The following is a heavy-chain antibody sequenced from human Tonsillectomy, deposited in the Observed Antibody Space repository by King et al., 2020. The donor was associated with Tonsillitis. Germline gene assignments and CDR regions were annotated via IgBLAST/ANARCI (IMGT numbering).Heavy chain of an antibody. Sequence: VQLVESGGGLVQPGGPLRLSCAASGFTVSSNFMTWVRQAPGKGLEWVSLLYSGGTTDYADSVKGRFTISRDNSKNTLYLQMNSLRAEDTAVYYCARWWTSDGYGSSDAFDIWGQGTMVTVSS. D-gene: IGHD5-24*01. CDR1: GFTVSSNF. CDR3: ARWWTSDGYGSSDAFDI. CDR2: LYSGGTT. J-gene: IGHJ3*02. V-gene: IGHV3-66*01.